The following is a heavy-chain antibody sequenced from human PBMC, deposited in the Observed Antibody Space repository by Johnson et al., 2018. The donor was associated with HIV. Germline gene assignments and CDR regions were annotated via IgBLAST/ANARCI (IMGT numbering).Heavy chain of an antibody. CDR2: IRYDGSNK. V-gene: IGHV3-30*02. Sequence: QVQLVESGGGVVQPGGSLRLSCAASGFTFSSYGMHWVRQAPGKGLEWVAFIRYDGSNKYYADSVKGRFTISRDNSKNTLYLQMNSLRTKDTAVYYCARVRRSGWYDNDAFDIWGQGTMVTVSS. J-gene: IGHJ3*02. CDR1: GFTFSSYG. D-gene: IGHD6-19*01. CDR3: ARVRRSGWYDNDAFDI.